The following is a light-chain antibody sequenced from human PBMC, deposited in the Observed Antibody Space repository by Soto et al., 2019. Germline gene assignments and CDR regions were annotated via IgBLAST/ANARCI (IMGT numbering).Light chain of an antibody. CDR2: AAS. CDR3: QEYSKWPLFT. V-gene: IGKV3-15*01. J-gene: IGKJ3*01. Sequence: EIVVTQSPGILSVSPGDRATLSCTASQSVGRNLAWYQQKPGQAPTLLIYAASTKATGLPARFSGSGSGTDFTLTISSLQSEDLAVYYCQEYSKWPLFTFGPGTRVDIK. CDR1: QSVGRN.